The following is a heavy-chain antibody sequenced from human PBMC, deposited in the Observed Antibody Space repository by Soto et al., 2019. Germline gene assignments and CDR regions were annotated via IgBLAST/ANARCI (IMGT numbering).Heavy chain of an antibody. CDR3: AKVYYPDYYYYYYMDV. CDR1: GFTFSSYA. Sequence: EVQLLESGGGLVQPGGSLRLSCAASGFTFSSYAMSWGRQAPGKGLEWVSAISGSGGSTYYADSVKGRFTISRDNSKNTLYLQMNSLRTEDTAVYYCAKVYYPDYYYYYYMDVWGKGTTVTVSS. J-gene: IGHJ6*03. CDR2: ISGSGGST. D-gene: IGHD3-10*01. V-gene: IGHV3-23*01.